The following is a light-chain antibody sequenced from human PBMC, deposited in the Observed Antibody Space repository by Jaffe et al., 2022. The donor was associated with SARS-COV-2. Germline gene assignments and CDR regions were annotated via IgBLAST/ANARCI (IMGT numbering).Light chain of an antibody. V-gene: IGKV1-5*03. Sequence: DIQMTQSPSTLSASVGDRVTITCRASQSISSWLAWYQQKPGKAPKLLIYKASSLESGVPSRFSGGGSGTEFTLTISSLQPDDFATYYCQQYNSFWTFGQGTKVEIK. CDR1: QSISSW. CDR2: KAS. CDR3: QQYNSFWT. J-gene: IGKJ1*01.